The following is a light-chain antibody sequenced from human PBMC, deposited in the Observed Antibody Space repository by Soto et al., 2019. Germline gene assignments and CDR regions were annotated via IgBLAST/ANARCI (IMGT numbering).Light chain of an antibody. Sequence: QSALTQPASVSGSPGQSITISCTGTTSAVATYDLVSWYQQHPGKAPRLLIYEATKRHSGTSNRFSGSKSGNTASLTISGLQSEDEADYYCASFAGRVAVYLMFGGGTKLTVL. CDR1: TSAVATYDL. J-gene: IGLJ3*02. CDR3: ASFAGRVAVYLM. V-gene: IGLV2-23*01. CDR2: EAT.